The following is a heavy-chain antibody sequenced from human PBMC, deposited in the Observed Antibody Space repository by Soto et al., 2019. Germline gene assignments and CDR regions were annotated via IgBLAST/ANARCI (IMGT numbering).Heavy chain of an antibody. J-gene: IGHJ4*02. CDR3: ARDRSYYDSSGSYSPPY. CDR2: ISGSAATT. Sequence: GGSLRLSCAASGFTFSSYAMNWVRQAPGKGLEWISAISGSAATTHFADSVKGRFTISRDNSKNTLYLQMNSLRAEDTAVYYCARDRSYYDSSGSYSPPYWGQGTLVTVSS. CDR1: GFTFSSYA. D-gene: IGHD3-22*01. V-gene: IGHV3-23*01.